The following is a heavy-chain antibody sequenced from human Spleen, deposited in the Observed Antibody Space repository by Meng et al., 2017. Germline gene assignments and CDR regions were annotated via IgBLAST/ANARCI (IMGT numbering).Heavy chain of an antibody. V-gene: IGHV1-2*02. CDR1: GYTLASYD. CDR3: ARTGEGVVAATPLPFDY. D-gene: IGHD2-15*01. CDR2: MNPNSGDT. Sequence: ASVKVSCKASGYTLASYDINWVRQATGQGLEWMGWMNPNSGDTDYAQKFQGRVTMTSDTSISTAYMELSRLRYDDTAVYYCARTGEGVVAATPLPFDYWGQGTLVTVSS. J-gene: IGHJ4*02.